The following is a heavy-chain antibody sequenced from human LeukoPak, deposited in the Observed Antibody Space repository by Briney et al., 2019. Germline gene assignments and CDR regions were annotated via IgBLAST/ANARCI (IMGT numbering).Heavy chain of an antibody. CDR2: ISTYNGDT. D-gene: IGHD3-16*01. CDR1: GYSFTRYA. CDR3: AEDPANTRGGIPYFDD. Sequence: ASVKVSCKASGYSFTRYAIMWVRQAPGQGLEWMGWISTYNGDTNYAQQLQGSVTMTTDTSTSTAYMELRSLTSNDTSVYYCAEDPANTRGGIPYFDDWGQGALVTVAS. V-gene: IGHV1-18*01. J-gene: IGHJ4*02.